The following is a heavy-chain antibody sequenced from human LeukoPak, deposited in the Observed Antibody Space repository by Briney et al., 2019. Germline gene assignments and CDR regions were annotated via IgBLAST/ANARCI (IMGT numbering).Heavy chain of an antibody. J-gene: IGHJ6*03. CDR2: IIPIFGTA. Sequence: SVKVSCTASGGTFSSYAISWVRQAPGQGLEWMGGIIPIFGTANYAQKFQGRVTITADESTSTAYMELYSLRSEDTAVYFCARDRGYSYAKKSSNYCYMDVWGKGTTVTISS. V-gene: IGHV1-69*13. CDR1: GGTFSSYA. D-gene: IGHD5-18*01. CDR3: ARDRGYSYAKKSSNYCYMDV.